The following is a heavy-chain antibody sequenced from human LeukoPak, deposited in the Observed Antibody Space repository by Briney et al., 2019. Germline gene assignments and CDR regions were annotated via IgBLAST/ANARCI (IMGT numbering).Heavy chain of an antibody. V-gene: IGHV3-48*04. Sequence: GGSLRLSCTASGFTLSTYTMNWVRQAPGKGLEWVSYISSTSTTKYYADSVKGRFTISRDNSKNSLDLQMNRLTAEDTAVYYCARDRSLVDGDYGVWFDAWGQGSLITVSS. CDR1: GFTLSTYT. CDR2: ISSTSTTK. J-gene: IGHJ5*02. D-gene: IGHD4-17*01. CDR3: ARDRSLVDGDYGVWFDA.